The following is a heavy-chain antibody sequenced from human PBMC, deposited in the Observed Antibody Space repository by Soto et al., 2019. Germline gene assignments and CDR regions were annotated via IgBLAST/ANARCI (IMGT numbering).Heavy chain of an antibody. CDR2: ISGSGGST. V-gene: IGHV3-23*01. D-gene: IGHD6-6*01. CDR1: GFTFSSYA. Sequence: EVQLLESGGGLVQPGGSLRLSCAASGFTFSSYAMSWVRQAPGKGLEWVSAISGSGGSTYYADSVKGRFTISRDNSKNTLYKQMSSLRAEDTAVYYCAKVVGGSIAARPSFFDYWGQGSQVTVFS. CDR3: AKVVGGSIAARPSFFDY. J-gene: IGHJ4*02.